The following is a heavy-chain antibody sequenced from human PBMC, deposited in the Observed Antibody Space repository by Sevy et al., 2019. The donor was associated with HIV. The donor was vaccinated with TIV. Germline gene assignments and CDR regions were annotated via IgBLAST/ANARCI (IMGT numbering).Heavy chain of an antibody. V-gene: IGHV3-11*01. CDR2: ISSSGSTI. D-gene: IGHD4-4*01. CDR3: ARDRYSNYALGNHLYGMDV. J-gene: IGHJ6*02. Sequence: GGSLRLSCAASGFTFSDYYMSWIRQAPGKGLEWVSYISSSGSTIYYADSVKGRFTISRDNAKNSLYLQMNSLRAEDTAVYYCARDRYSNYALGNHLYGMDVWGQGTTVTVSS. CDR1: GFTFSDYY.